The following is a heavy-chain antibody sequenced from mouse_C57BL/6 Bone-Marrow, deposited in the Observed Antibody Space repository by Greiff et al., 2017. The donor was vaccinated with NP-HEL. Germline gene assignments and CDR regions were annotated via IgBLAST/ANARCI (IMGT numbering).Heavy chain of an antibody. V-gene: IGHV1-82*01. D-gene: IGHD2-1*01. CDR1: GYAFSSSW. Sequence: QVQLQQSGPELVKPGASVKISCKASGYAFSSSWMNWVKQRPGKGLEWIGRIYPGDGDTNYIGKFKGKATLTADKASSTAYMQLSSLTSEDSAVYFCAPSYYGNYSWFAYWGQGTLVTVSA. CDR2: IYPGDGDT. J-gene: IGHJ3*01. CDR3: APSYYGNYSWFAY.